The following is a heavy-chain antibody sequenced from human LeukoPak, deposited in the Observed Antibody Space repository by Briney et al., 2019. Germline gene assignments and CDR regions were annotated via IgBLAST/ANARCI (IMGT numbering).Heavy chain of an antibody. CDR1: GFTFNHYW. CDR3: ARTIEMATISYFDY. Sequence: GGSLRLSCAASGFTFNHYWMSWVRQAPGKGLEWLANIKQDGSQIYYVDSVKGRFTTSRDNAKYSLYLQMNSLRVGDTAVYYCARTIEMATISYFDYWGQGTLVTVSS. V-gene: IGHV3-7*01. J-gene: IGHJ4*02. D-gene: IGHD5-24*01. CDR2: IKQDGSQI.